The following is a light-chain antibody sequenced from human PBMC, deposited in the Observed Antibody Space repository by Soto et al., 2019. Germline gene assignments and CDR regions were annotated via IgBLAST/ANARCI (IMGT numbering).Light chain of an antibody. CDR3: LLSYSGAQEVV. V-gene: IGLV7-46*01. CDR2: DTS. CDR1: TGAVTSGHY. Sequence: QTVVTQEPSLTVSPGGTVTLTCGSSTGAVTSGHYPYWFQQKPGQAPRTLIYDTSNKHSWTPARFSGSLLGGKAALTLSGAQPEDEAEYYCLLSYSGAQEVVFGGGTKLTVL. J-gene: IGLJ2*01.